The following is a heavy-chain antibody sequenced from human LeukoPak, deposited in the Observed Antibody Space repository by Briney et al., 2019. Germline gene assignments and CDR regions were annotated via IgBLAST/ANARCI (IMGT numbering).Heavy chain of an antibody. J-gene: IGHJ4*02. CDR3: ARYQVYYDILAGYYNDQYDFDY. D-gene: IGHD3-9*01. CDR1: GFTFSDYY. Sequence: NPGGSLRLSCAASGFTFSDYYMSWIRQAPGKGLEWVSYISSSGSTIYYADSVKGRFTISRDNAKNSLYLQMNSLRAEDTAVYYCARYQVYYDILAGYYNDQYDFDYWGQATLVTVSS. CDR2: ISSSGSTI. V-gene: IGHV3-11*01.